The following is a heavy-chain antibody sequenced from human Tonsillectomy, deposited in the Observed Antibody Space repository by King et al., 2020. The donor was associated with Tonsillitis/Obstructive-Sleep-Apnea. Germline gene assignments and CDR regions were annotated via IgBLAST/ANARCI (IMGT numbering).Heavy chain of an antibody. CDR3: ARDESVAGVH. J-gene: IGHJ4*02. V-gene: IGHV3-30*01. D-gene: IGHD1-1*01. CDR2: ISYDGSNK. Sequence: VQLVESGGGVVQPGRSLRLSCAASGFTFSSYAMHWVRQAPGKGLEWVAVISYDGSNKYYADSVKGRFTISRDNSKITLYLQMNSLRAEDTAVYYCARDESVAGVHWGQGTLVTVSS. CDR1: GFTFSSYA.